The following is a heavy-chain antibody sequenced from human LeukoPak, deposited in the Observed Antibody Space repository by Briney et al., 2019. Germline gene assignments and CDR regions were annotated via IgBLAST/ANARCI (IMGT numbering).Heavy chain of an antibody. V-gene: IGHV1-69*05. CDR3: ARQNIAARDWFDY. Sequence: ASVKVSCKASGGTFSSYAISWVRQAPGQGLEWMGGIIPIFGTANYAQKFQGRVTITTDESTSTAYMELSSLRSEDTAVYYCARQNIAARDWFDYWGRGTLVTVSS. CDR2: IIPIFGTA. D-gene: IGHD6-6*01. CDR1: GGTFSSYA. J-gene: IGHJ4*02.